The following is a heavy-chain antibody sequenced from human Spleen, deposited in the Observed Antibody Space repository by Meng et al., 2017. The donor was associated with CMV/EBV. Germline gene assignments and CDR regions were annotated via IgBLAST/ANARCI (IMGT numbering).Heavy chain of an antibody. J-gene: IGHJ4*02. V-gene: IGHV1-2*02. CDR3: ARLMTTHNY. CDR2: INPNSGGT. CDR1: GDSFNSFD. D-gene: IGHD4-11*01. Sequence: ASVKVSCKASGDSFNSFDINWVRQAPGQGLEWMGWINPNSGGTNYAQKFQGRVTMTRDTSISTAYMELSRLRSDDTAVYYCARLMTTHNYWGQGTLVTVSS.